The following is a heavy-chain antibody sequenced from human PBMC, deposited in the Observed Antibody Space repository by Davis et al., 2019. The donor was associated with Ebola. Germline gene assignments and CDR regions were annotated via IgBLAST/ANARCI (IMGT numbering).Heavy chain of an antibody. CDR2: VSADNDDR. CDR3: ARARGRWDVGGYLLGH. J-gene: IGHJ4*02. D-gene: IGHD1-26*01. Sequence: AASVKVSCKASGYNFITYGFAWVRQAPGQGLEWMGWVSADNDDRKYAEKFQGRVTMTTESSTSTAYMELRGLTYDDTAVYFCARARGRWDVGGYLLGHWGQGTLVTVSS. V-gene: IGHV1-18*01. CDR1: GYNFITYG.